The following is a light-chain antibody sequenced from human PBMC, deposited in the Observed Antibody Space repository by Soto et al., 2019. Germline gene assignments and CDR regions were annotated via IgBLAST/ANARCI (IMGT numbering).Light chain of an antibody. Sequence: EIVLTQSPGTLSLSPGEIATLSCRASQSVSSSYLAWYQQKPGQAPRLLIYGASSRATGIPDRFSGSGSGTDFTLTISRLEREDFAVYYCQQYGSSPPRTFGQGTKVEIK. CDR2: GAS. CDR1: QSVSSSY. CDR3: QQYGSSPPRT. J-gene: IGKJ1*01. V-gene: IGKV3-20*01.